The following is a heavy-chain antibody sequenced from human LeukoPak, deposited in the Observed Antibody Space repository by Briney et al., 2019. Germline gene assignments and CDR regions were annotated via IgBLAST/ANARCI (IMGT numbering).Heavy chain of an antibody. Sequence: PGGSLRLSCAASGFTFSSYGMHWVRQAPGKGLEWVAVIWYDGSNKYYADSVKGRFTIPRDNSKNTLYLQMNSLRAEDTAVYYCAKDKAFCSGGSCYHDAFDIWGQGTMVTVSS. V-gene: IGHV3-33*06. D-gene: IGHD2-15*01. J-gene: IGHJ3*02. CDR1: GFTFSSYG. CDR2: IWYDGSNK. CDR3: AKDKAFCSGGSCYHDAFDI.